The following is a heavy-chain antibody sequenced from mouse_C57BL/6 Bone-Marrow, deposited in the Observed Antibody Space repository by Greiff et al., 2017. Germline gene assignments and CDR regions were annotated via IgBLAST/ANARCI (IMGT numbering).Heavy chain of an antibody. V-gene: IGHV1-55*01. CDR3: ARGVRYPDWYFDV. Sequence: QVQLQQPGAELVKPGASVKMSCKASGYTFTSYWITWVKQRPGQGLEWIGDIYPGSGSTNYNEKFKGKATLTVDTSSSTAYMQLSSLTSEDSAVYYCARGVRYPDWYFDVWGTGTTVTVSS. CDR1: GYTFTSYW. J-gene: IGHJ1*03. D-gene: IGHD1-1*01. CDR2: IYPGSGST.